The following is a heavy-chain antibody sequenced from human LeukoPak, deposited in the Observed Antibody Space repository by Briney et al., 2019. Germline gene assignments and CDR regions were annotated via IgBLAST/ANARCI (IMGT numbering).Heavy chain of an antibody. CDR2: ISSSGSTI. D-gene: IGHD3-22*01. J-gene: IGHJ4*02. CDR1: GFTFSSYE. V-gene: IGHV3-48*03. CDR3: ASGPHYYYDSSGYSFDY. Sequence: GGSLRLSCAASGFTFSSYEMDWVRQAPGKGLEWVSYISSSGSTIYYADSVKGRFTISRDNAKNSLYLQMNSLRAEDTAVYYCASGPHYYYDSSGYSFDYWGQGTLVTVSS.